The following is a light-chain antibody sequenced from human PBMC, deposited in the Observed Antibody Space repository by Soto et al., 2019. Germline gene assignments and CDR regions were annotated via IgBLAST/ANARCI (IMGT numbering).Light chain of an antibody. CDR1: SSNIGAGYD. V-gene: IGLV1-40*01. Sequence: QSVLTQPPSVSGAPGQRVTISCTGSSSNIGAGYDVYWFQQFPGTAPKLLIYGNSNRPSGVPDRFSGSKSGTSASLAITGLQAEDEADYYCQSYDSSLRGVFGGGTKVTVL. CDR3: QSYDSSLRGV. CDR2: GNS. J-gene: IGLJ2*01.